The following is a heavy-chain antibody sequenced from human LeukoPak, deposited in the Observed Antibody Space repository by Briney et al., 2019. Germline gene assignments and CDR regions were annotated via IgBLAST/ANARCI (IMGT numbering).Heavy chain of an antibody. D-gene: IGHD2-2*01. V-gene: IGHV4-34*01. CDR1: GGSFSGYH. CDR2: INHSGST. Sequence: ASETLSLTCVVYGGSFSGYHWSWIRQPPGKGLEWIGEINHSGSTKYNPSLKSRVMISVDTSKNQFSLKLNSVTAADTAVYYCARPGTAMTYYYYYAMDVWGQGTTVTVSS. CDR3: ARPGTAMTYYYYYAMDV. J-gene: IGHJ6*02.